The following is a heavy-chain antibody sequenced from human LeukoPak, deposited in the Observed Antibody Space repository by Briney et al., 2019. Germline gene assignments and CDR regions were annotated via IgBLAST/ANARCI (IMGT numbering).Heavy chain of an antibody. CDR3: ARDQGSLTRSWYTGY. V-gene: IGHV1-2*06. J-gene: IGHJ4*02. Sequence: SVKVSCKASGYTFTGYHIHWVRQAPGQGLEWMGRINPYSGDTNFAQKFQGRVTMTRDTSITTAYMDLSSLTPDDTAVYFCARDQGSLTRSWYTGYWGQGTQVTVSS. CDR1: GYTFTGYH. D-gene: IGHD6-13*01. CDR2: INPYSGDT.